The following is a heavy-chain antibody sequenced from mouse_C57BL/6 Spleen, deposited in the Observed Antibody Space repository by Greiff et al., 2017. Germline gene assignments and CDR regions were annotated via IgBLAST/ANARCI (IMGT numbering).Heavy chain of an antibody. V-gene: IGHV1-76*01. CDR1: GYTFTDYY. Sequence: QVQLQQSGAELVRPGASVKLSCKASGYTFTDYYINWVKQRPGQGLEWIARIYPGSGNTYYNEKFKGKATLTAEKSSSTAYMQLSSLTSEDSAVYVCARSGTGYFDYWGQGTTLTVSS. CDR2: IYPGSGNT. D-gene: IGHD4-1*01. CDR3: ARSGTGYFDY. J-gene: IGHJ2*01.